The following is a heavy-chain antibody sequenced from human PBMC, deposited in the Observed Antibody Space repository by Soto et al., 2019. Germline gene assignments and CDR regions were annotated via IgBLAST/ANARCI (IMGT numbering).Heavy chain of an antibody. CDR2: ISGSGGST. D-gene: IGHD3-16*01. CDR3: AKGGANSYYYYYYMDV. CDR1: GFTFSSYA. V-gene: IGHV3-23*01. J-gene: IGHJ6*03. Sequence: EVQLLESGGGLVQPGGSLRLSCAASGFTFSSYAMSWVRQAPGKGLEWVSAISGSGGSTYHADSVKGRFTISRDNSKNTLYLQMNSLRAEDTAVYYCAKGGANSYYYYYYMDVWGKGTTVTVSS.